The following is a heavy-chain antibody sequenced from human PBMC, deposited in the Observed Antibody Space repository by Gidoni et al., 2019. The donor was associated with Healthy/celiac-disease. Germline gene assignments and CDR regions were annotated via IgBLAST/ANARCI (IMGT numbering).Heavy chain of an antibody. J-gene: IGHJ4*02. V-gene: IGHV4-31*03. CDR3: ARGRTVLMVYAYFDY. CDR1: GGSISSGGYY. Sequence: QVQLQESGPGLVKPSQTLSLTCTVPGGSISSGGYYWSWIRQHPGKGLEWIGYIYYSGSTYYNPSLKSRVTISVDTSKNQFSLKLSSVTAADTAVYYCARGRTVLMVYAYFDYWGQGTLVTVSS. CDR2: IYYSGST. D-gene: IGHD2-8*01.